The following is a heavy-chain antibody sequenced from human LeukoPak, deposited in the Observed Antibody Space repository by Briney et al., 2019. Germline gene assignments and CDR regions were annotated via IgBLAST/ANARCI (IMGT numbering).Heavy chain of an antibody. V-gene: IGHV4-34*01. CDR2: INHSGST. D-gene: IGHD3-22*01. CDR3: ARMEYYDSSGYPNY. J-gene: IGHJ4*02. Sequence: SETLSLTCAVYGGSFSGYYWSWIRQPPGKGLEWIGEINHSGSTNYNPSLKSRVTISVDTSKNQFSLNLTSVTAADTAVYYCARMEYYDSSGYPNYWGQGTLVTVSS. CDR1: GGSFSGYY.